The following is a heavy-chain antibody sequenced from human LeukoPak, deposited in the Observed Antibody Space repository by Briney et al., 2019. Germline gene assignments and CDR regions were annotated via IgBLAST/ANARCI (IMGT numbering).Heavy chain of an antibody. J-gene: IGHJ6*03. CDR1: GFTFSSYW. Sequence: GGSLRLSCAASGFTFSSYWMSWVHQAPGNGLEWLVNIKQDGSEKYYVESGKGRFTISRDNSKNSLYLQMNSLRAEDTALYYWARGPRGGPYYYYYYMDVWGKGTTVTVSS. CDR2: IKQDGSEK. V-gene: IGHV3-7*01. CDR3: ARGPRGGPYYYYYYMDV. D-gene: IGHD3-16*01.